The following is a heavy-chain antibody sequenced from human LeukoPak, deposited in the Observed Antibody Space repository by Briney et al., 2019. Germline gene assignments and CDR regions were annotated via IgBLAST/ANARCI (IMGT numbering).Heavy chain of an antibody. Sequence: ASVKVSCKASGYTFTGYYMHWLRQAPGQGLEWMGIINPSDGSTRYAQKFQGRVTMTRDTSTSTVYMELSSLRSEDTAMYYCARVGASDYGMDVWGQGTTVSVSS. CDR2: INPSDGST. CDR1: GYTFTGYY. CDR3: ARVGASDYGMDV. D-gene: IGHD3-10*01. J-gene: IGHJ6*02. V-gene: IGHV1-46*01.